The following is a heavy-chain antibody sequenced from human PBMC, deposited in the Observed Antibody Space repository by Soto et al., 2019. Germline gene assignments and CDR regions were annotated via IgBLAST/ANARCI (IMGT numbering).Heavy chain of an antibody. D-gene: IGHD4-17*01. J-gene: IGHJ4*02. Sequence: QVQLQESGPVLVKPSETLSLTCIVSGGSISSYRWSWILQPPGKGLEWIGYFYYSGITNYNPSLNSRVTMSVDTSNNQFSMNLRSVTADDTAVYYCAREDTTVGMTIFDNWGQGTLVTVTS. CDR3: AREDTTVGMTIFDN. CDR1: GGSISSYR. CDR2: FYYSGIT. V-gene: IGHV4-59*01.